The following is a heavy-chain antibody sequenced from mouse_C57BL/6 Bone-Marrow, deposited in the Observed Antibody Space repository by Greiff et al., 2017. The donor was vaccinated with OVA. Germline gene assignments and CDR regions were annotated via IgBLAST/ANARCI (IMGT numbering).Heavy chain of an antibody. V-gene: IGHV3-6*01. CDR2: ISYDGSN. D-gene: IGHD1-1*01. J-gene: IGHJ3*01. Sequence: EVQLQESGPGLVKPSQSLSLTCSVTGYSITSGYYWNWIRQFPGNKLEWMGYISYDGSNNYNPSLKNRISITRDTSKNQFFLKLNSVTTEDTATYYCANLRAYWGQGTLVTVSA. CDR1: GYSITSGYY. CDR3: ANLRAY.